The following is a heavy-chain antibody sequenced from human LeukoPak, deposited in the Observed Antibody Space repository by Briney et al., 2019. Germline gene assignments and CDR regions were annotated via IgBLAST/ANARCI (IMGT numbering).Heavy chain of an antibody. J-gene: IGHJ4*02. V-gene: IGHV1-8*01. CDR1: GYTFTSYD. D-gene: IGHD2-15*01. CDR2: MNPNSGNT. Sequence: ASVKVSCKASGYTFTSYDINWVRQATGQGLEWMGWMNPNSGNTGYAQKLQGRVTMTRNTSISTAYMELSSLRSEDTAVYYCARVAAKEDFDYWGQGTLVTVSS. CDR3: ARVAAKEDFDY.